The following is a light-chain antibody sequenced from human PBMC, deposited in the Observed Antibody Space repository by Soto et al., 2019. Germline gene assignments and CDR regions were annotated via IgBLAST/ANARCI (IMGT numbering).Light chain of an antibody. J-gene: IGKJ1*01. CDR3: QDYSPYSWT. Sequence: EIVMTQSPATLSVSPGERATLSCRARQRISSNLAWYQQKPGQAPRLLIYGASTRATGIPARFSGSGSGTEFTLTISSLQPDDFATYYCQDYSPYSWTFGQGTKVDIK. V-gene: IGKV3-15*01. CDR2: GAS. CDR1: QRISSN.